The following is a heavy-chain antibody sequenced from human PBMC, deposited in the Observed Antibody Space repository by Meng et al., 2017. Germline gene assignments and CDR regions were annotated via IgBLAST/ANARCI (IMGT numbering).Heavy chain of an antibody. J-gene: IGHJ4*02. CDR1: GDTFTYYH. CDR2: NNPRDGDT. V-gene: IGHV1-46*04. CDR3: SRERDATYYFHN. Sequence: QVKLVQSGAEVMKPGAAVKVSCKASGDTFTYYHIHLVRQAPGQGLEWVGINNPRDGDTSYSQKLRGRVTLTRDTSTSTAYMGLSSLSSGDTAVYYCSRERDATYYFHNWGQGTLVTVSS. D-gene: IGHD5-24*01.